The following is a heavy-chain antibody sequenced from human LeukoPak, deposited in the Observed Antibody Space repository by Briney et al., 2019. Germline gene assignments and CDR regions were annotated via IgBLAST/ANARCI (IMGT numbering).Heavy chain of an antibody. CDR2: ISYDGSKK. D-gene: IGHD3-3*01. CDR1: VFTFSSYA. Sequence: PGGSLRLSCAASVFTFSSYAMHWVPRAPGKGLEGGAVISYDGSKKYHADSVKGRFTISRDNSNKMQYLEMDSLRADDTAVYYCARGGDFWSGYKTHEYGLDVWGQGTTVTVSS. V-gene: IGHV3-30-3*01. J-gene: IGHJ6*02. CDR3: ARGGDFWSGYKTHEYGLDV.